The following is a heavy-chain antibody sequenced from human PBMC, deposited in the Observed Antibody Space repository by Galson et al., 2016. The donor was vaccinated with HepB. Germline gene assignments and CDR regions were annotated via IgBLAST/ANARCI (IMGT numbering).Heavy chain of an antibody. Sequence: ETLSLTCAVSGSSITSGNWWSWVRQPPGKGLEWVGEIFHLGNTNYNPSLRSRLTISLDKSKNQFYLNLASVTAADTAVYYCAWTPHNWGQGILVTVAS. CDR1: GSSITSGNW. V-gene: IGHV4-4*02. J-gene: IGHJ4*02. CDR2: IFHLGNT. CDR3: AWTPHN. D-gene: IGHD3/OR15-3a*01.